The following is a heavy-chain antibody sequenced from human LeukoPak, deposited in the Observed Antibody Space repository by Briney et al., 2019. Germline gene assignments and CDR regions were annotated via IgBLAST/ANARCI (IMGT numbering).Heavy chain of an antibody. CDR3: TTGPGNSGY. J-gene: IGHJ4*02. Sequence: GGSLRLSCVVSGLTFDNAWMSWVRQAPGKGLEWVGRIKGKNVGETTEYAAPVQGRFTISRDDSKNTVYLQMSNLKTEDTAVYYCTTGPGNSGYWGQGTLVTVSS. D-gene: IGHD4-23*01. V-gene: IGHV3-15*01. CDR1: GLTFDNAW. CDR2: IKGKNVGETT.